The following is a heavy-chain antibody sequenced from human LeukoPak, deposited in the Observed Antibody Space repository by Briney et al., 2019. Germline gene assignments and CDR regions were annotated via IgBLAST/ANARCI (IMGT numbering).Heavy chain of an antibody. Sequence: SVKVSCTASGYTFTAGYYIHWVRQAPGQGLEWMGWINPKSGDTKYAQKFQGRVTVTRDTSSSTSYLELSRLRSDDTAIYYCARSQHNTFDPWGRGTLVTVSS. CDR3: ARSQHNTFDP. J-gene: IGHJ5*02. D-gene: IGHD1-1*01. CDR2: INPKSGDT. CDR1: GYTFTAGYY. V-gene: IGHV1-2*02.